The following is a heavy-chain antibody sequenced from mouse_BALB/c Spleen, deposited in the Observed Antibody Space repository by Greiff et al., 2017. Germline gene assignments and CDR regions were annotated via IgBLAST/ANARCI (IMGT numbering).Heavy chain of an antibody. CDR1: GYAFSSYW. CDR3: ARSEVSCFDY. D-gene: IGHD2-12*01. J-gene: IGHJ2*01. CDR2: IYPGDGDT. V-gene: IGHV1-80*01. Sequence: VQLQQSGAELVRPGSSVKISCKASGYAFSSYWMNWVKQRPGQGLEWIGQIYPGDGDTNYNGKFKGKATLTADKSSSTAYMQLSSLTSEDSAVYFCARSEVSCFDYWGQGTTLTVSS.